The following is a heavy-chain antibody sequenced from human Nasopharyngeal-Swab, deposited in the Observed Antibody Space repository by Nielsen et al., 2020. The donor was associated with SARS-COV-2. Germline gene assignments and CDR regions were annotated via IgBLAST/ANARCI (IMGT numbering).Heavy chain of an antibody. CDR3: AKEGEGSIPFEY. Sequence: GGSLRLSCAPSGFTFSSYGMHWVRQAPGKGLEWVAVIWYDGSNKYYADSVKGRFTISRDNSKNALFLQMNSLRVDDTAVYYCAKEGEGSIPFEYWGQGTWVTVSS. CDR2: IWYDGSNK. D-gene: IGHD2-21*01. CDR1: GFTFSSYG. J-gene: IGHJ4*02. V-gene: IGHV3-33*03.